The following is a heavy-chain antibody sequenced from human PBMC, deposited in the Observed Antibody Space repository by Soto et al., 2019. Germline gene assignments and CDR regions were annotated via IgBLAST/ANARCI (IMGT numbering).Heavy chain of an antibody. CDR3: ASRVNDFWSGYAAEGMDV. D-gene: IGHD3-3*01. J-gene: IGHJ6*02. CDR2: ISSSSSTI. CDR1: GFTFSSYS. Sequence: GALRLSCAASGFTFSSYSMNWVRQAPGKGLEWVSYISSSSSTIYYADSVKGRFTISRDNAKNSLYLQMNSLRDEDTAVYYCASRVNDFWSGYAAEGMDVWGQGTTVTDSS. V-gene: IGHV3-48*02.